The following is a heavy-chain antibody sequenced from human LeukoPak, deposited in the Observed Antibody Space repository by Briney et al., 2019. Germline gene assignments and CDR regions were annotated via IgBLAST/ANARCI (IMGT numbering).Heavy chain of an antibody. CDR1: GYTFTSYG. D-gene: IGHD6-6*01. Sequence: ASVKVSCKASGYTFTSYGTSWLRQAARQRLGKMGWISAYNGNTNYAQKLQGRVTMTTDTSTSTAYMELRSLRSDDTAVYYCAREWQLVSDYWGQGTLVTVSS. CDR3: AREWQLVSDY. CDR2: ISAYNGNT. J-gene: IGHJ4*02. V-gene: IGHV1-18*01.